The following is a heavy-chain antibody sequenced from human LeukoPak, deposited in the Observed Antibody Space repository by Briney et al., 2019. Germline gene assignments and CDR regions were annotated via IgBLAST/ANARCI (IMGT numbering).Heavy chain of an antibody. CDR3: VSLVFINF. CDR1: GFPFSTLG. V-gene: IGHV3-64D*06. D-gene: IGHD2-21*02. Sequence: PGGSLRLSCSASGFPFSTLGMHWVRQAPGKGLEHVSTIGSDGSGTYYADSVKDRFIISRDNSKNAVYLQMSSLRPEDTAVYYCVSLVFINFWGQGTLVTVSS. CDR2: IGSDGSGT. J-gene: IGHJ4*01.